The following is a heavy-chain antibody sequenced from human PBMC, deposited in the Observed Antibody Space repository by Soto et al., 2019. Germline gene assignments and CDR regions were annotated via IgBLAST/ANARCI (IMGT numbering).Heavy chain of an antibody. V-gene: IGHV4-30-4*01. CDR1: GASVAGGSYY. D-gene: IGHD5-12*01. CDR3: ARDTYSGYDFGL. CDR2: IPSRGRP. J-gene: IGHJ5*02. Sequence: SETLSLTCSVSGASVAGGSYYWSWVRQPPGKGLEWIGYIPSRGRPFYNPSLTSRGTISADTSKNQLSLQLTSVTAADTAVYYCARDTYSGYDFGLWGQGXLVTVYS.